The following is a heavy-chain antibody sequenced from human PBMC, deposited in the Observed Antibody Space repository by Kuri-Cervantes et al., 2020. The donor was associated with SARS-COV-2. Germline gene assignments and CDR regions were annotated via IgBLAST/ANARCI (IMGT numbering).Heavy chain of an antibody. CDR3: ARRGGGYDLGDAFDI. CDR2: IYYSGST. V-gene: IGHV4-39*07. J-gene: IGHJ3*02. Sequence: SETLSLTCTVSGGSISSSSYYWGWIRQPPGKGLEWIGSIYYSGSTYYNPSLKSRVTISVDTSKNQFSLKLSSVTAADTAVYYCARRGGGYDLGDAFDIWGQGTMVTVSS. CDR1: GGSISSSSYY. D-gene: IGHD5-12*01.